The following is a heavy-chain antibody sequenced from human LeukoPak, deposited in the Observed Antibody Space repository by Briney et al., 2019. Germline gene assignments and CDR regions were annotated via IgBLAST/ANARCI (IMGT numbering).Heavy chain of an antibody. V-gene: IGHV3-15*01. J-gene: IGHJ5*02. CDR1: RFAFSQAW. CDR3: ATSGWFDH. Sequence: GGSLRLSCVASRFAFSQAWMSSGRQAPGKGLEWVGRIKGESDGGTTDYAAPVKGRFTISRDDSKDTLFLQMNSLQTEDTAVYLCATSGWFDHWGQGTLVTVSS. D-gene: IGHD1-26*01. CDR2: IKGESDGGTT.